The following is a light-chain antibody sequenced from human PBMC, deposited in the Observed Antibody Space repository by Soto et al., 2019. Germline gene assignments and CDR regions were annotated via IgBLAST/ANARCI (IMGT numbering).Light chain of an antibody. CDR3: MHTARWPNT. V-gene: IGKV2-30*01. J-gene: IGKJ2*01. CDR2: KVF. CDR1: QSLVYADGNTY. Sequence: VVMSQSPLSLPVTLGQSASISCTSSQSLVYADGNTYLHWLQRSPDQSPRRLIYKVFNRDSGVPDRFSGSASGSEFTLTISRVEAEDIGVYYCMHTARWPNTFGHGTKLAIK.